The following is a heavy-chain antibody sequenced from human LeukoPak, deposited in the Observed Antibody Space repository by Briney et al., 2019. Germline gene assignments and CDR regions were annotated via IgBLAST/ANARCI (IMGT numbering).Heavy chain of an antibody. J-gene: IGHJ4*02. D-gene: IGHD5-18*01. V-gene: IGHV7-4-1*02. CDR3: GRDPKLEIRGYTYGYIDY. CDR2: INTNTENP. CDR1: GYTFTSYA. Sequence: ASVKVSCKTSGYTFTSYAINWVRQAPGQGLEWMGWINTNTENPTYAQGFTGRYVFSLDTSVSTAYLQISGLKADDTAVYYCGRDPKLEIRGYTYGYIDYWGQGTLVTVSS.